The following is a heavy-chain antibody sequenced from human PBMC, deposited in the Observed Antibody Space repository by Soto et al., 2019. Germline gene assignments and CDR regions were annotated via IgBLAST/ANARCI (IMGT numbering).Heavy chain of an antibody. Sequence: QVQLVQSGAEVKKPGSSVKVSCKASGGTFSSYTISWVRQVPGQGLEWMGRIIPILGIANYAQKFQGRVTITADKSTSTAYMELSSLRSEDTAVYYCLYSYGGGVDYWGQGTLVTVSS. CDR3: LYSYGGGVDY. CDR1: GGTFSSYT. J-gene: IGHJ4*02. V-gene: IGHV1-69*02. CDR2: IIPILGIA. D-gene: IGHD5-18*01.